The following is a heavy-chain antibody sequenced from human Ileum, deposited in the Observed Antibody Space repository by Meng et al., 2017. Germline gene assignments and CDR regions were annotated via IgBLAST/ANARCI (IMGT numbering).Heavy chain of an antibody. CDR2: IKSKSDGGTT. D-gene: IGHD3-10*01. CDR3: AAANYDSGTYYNYI. CDR1: GFSFSNAW. Sequence: GESLKISCAASGFSFSNAWMTWVRQAPGKGREWGGRIKSKSDGGTTDYAAPMKGRFTISRDDSENTLYLQMNSLKTEDTAVYYCAAANYDSGTYYNYIWGQGTLVTVSS. J-gene: IGHJ4*02. V-gene: IGHV3-15*01.